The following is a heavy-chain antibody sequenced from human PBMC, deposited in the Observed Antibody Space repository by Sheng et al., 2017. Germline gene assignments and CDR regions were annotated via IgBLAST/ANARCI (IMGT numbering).Heavy chain of an antibody. Sequence: QVQLQESGPGLVKPSETLSLTCAVSGYSISSGYYWGWIRQPPGKGLEWIGSIYHSGRTYYNPSLKSRVTISIDTSKNQFSLKLSSVTAADTAVYYCARVGVELSTXFDYWGQGTLVTVSS. CDR3: ARVGVELSTXFDY. V-gene: IGHV4-38-2*01. J-gene: IGHJ4*02. CDR1: GYSISSGYY. CDR2: IYHSGRT. D-gene: IGHD1-26*01.